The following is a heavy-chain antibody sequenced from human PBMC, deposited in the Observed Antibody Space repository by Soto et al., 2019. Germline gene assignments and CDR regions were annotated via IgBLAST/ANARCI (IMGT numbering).Heavy chain of an antibody. CDR2: IYYSGST. D-gene: IGHD2-15*01. J-gene: IGHJ4*02. V-gene: IGHV4-31*03. Sequence: PSETLSLTCTVSGGSISSGGYYWSWIRQHPGKGLEWIGYIYYSGSTYYNPSLKSRVTISVDTSKNQFSLKLSSVTAADTAVYYCARGLRYCSAGSCSTASSSPYFDYWGQGTMVTVSS. CDR3: ARGLRYCSAGSCSTASSSPYFDY. CDR1: GGSISSGGYY.